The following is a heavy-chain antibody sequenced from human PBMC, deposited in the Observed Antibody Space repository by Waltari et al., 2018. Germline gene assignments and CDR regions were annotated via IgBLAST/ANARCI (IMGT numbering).Heavy chain of an antibody. V-gene: IGHV3-30*02. Sequence: QVQLVESGGGVVQPGGSLRLSCKASGFIFSRFDMHWVRQAPGMGLEWVSLIRFDGSQKYYSESLKGRFTVSRDNSRDTLYLHMENLGSDDTATYFCAGDISVSSPSLWSRGTLVTVSS. J-gene: IGHJ1*01. D-gene: IGHD3-3*02. CDR1: GFIFSRFD. CDR3: AGDISVSSPSL. CDR2: IRFDGSQK.